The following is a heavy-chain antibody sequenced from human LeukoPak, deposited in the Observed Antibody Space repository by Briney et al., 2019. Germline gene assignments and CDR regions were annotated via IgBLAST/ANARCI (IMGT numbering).Heavy chain of an antibody. J-gene: IGHJ6*02. CDR3: ARGVYSYGYVNYYYGMDV. V-gene: IGHV4-59*01. D-gene: IGHD5-18*01. CDR1: GGSTSSYY. Sequence: SETLSLTCTVSGGSTSSYYWSWIRQPPGKGLEWIVYIYYSGSTNYNPSLKSRVTISVDTSKNQFSLKLSSVTAADTAVYYCARGVYSYGYVNYYYGMDVWGQGTTVTVSS. CDR2: IYYSGST.